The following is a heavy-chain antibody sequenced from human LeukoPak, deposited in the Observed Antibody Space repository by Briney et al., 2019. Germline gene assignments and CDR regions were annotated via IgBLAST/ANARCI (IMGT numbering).Heavy chain of an antibody. Sequence: GGSLRLSCAASGFTFSSYAMHWVRQAPGKGLEWVAVISYDGSNKYYAGSVKGRFTISRDNSKNTLYLQMNSLRAEDTAVYYCAKQWLVYFDYWGQGTLVTVSS. D-gene: IGHD6-19*01. V-gene: IGHV3-30-3*01. CDR2: ISYDGSNK. CDR3: AKQWLVYFDY. J-gene: IGHJ4*02. CDR1: GFTFSSYA.